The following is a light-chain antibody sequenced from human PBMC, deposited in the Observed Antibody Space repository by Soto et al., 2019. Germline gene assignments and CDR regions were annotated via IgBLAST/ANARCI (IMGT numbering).Light chain of an antibody. CDR1: QSVSSY. CDR3: PQRSSWPVT. CDR2: DAS. Sequence: EIVLTQSPATLSLSPGERATLSCRASQSVSSYLAWYQQKPGQAPRLLIYDASNRATGIPARFSGSGSGTDFTLTIGSLEPEDFAVYYCPQRSSWPVTFGQGTRLEIK. V-gene: IGKV3-11*01. J-gene: IGKJ5*01.